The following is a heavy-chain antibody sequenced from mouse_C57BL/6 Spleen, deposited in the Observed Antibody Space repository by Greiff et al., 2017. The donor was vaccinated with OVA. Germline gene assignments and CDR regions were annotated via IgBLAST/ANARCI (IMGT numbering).Heavy chain of an antibody. J-gene: IGHJ4*01. V-gene: IGHV1-47*01. Sequence: VKLQESGAELVKPGASVKMSCKASGYTFTTYPIEWMKQNHGKSLEWIGNFHPYNDDTKYNEKFKGKATLTVEKSSSTVYLELSRLTSDDSAVYYCARGGYYGDYYAMDYWGQGTSVTVSS. CDR1: GYTFTTYP. D-gene: IGHD2-3*01. CDR3: ARGGYYGDYYAMDY. CDR2: FHPYNDDT.